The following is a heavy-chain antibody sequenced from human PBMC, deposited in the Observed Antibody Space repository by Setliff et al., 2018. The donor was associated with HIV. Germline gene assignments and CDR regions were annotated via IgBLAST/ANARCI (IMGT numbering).Heavy chain of an antibody. J-gene: IGHJ4*02. Sequence: GGSLRLSCAASGFTFSGSRMHWVRQASGKGLEWVGRVGSKADNYATMYAASVKGRFTVSRDDSKNTAYLQMDSLKTEDTAVYYCTRESGRSWEHLYYFDYWGQGTLVTVSS. CDR3: TRESGRSWEHLYYFDY. CDR1: GFTFSGSR. V-gene: IGHV3-73*01. D-gene: IGHD1-26*01. CDR2: VGSKADNYAT.